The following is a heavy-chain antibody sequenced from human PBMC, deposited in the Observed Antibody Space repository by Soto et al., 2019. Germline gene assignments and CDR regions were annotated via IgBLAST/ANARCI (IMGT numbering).Heavy chain of an antibody. V-gene: IGHV4-31*03. D-gene: IGHD3-3*01. CDR1: GGSITSGGHY. CDR2: IYDSGNMY. CDR3: ARVDQRGYFSFLSGF. J-gene: IGHJ4*01. Sequence: SETLSLTCTVSGGSITSGGHYWGWIRQYPGKGLEWIGHIYDSGNMYFYNPSLKSRVTISADTSRNQFSLSLSSLTAADTAVYYCARVDQRGYFSFLSGFWRHGILVP.